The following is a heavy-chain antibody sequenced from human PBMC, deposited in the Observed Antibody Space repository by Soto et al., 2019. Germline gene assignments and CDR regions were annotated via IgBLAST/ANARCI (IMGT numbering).Heavy chain of an antibody. CDR3: AKGPFPSNEFDY. D-gene: IGHD1-1*01. Sequence: PGGSLRLSCGASGFTFSSYAMSWVRQAPGKGLEWVSAISGSGGSTYYADSVKGRFTISRDNSKDTLYLQMNSLRAEDTAVYYCAKGPFPSNEFDYWGQGTLVTVSS. CDR1: GFTFSSYA. J-gene: IGHJ4*02. CDR2: ISGSGGST. V-gene: IGHV3-23*01.